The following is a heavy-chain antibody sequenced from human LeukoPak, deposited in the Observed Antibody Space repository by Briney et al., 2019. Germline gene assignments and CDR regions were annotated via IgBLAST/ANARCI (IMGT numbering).Heavy chain of an antibody. J-gene: IGHJ4*02. V-gene: IGHV4-30-4*01. CDR1: GGSISSGDYY. CDR2: IYYSGST. Sequence: SETLSLTCTVSGGSISSGDYYWSWIRQPPGKGLEWIGYIYYSGSTYYNPSLKSRVTISVDTSKNQFSLRLSSVTAADTAVYYCARGVGYYFDYWGQGTLVTVSS. CDR3: ARGVGYYFDY. D-gene: IGHD2-15*01.